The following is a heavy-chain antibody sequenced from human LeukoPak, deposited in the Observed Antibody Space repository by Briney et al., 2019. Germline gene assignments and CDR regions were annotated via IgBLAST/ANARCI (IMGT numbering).Heavy chain of an antibody. J-gene: IGHJ4*02. D-gene: IGHD6-19*01. CDR1: GFTFSSYG. CDR2: ISYDGSNK. V-gene: IGHV3-30*18. Sequence: QPGGSLRLSCAASGFTFSSYGMHWVRQAPGKGLEWVAVISYDGSNKYYADSVKGRFTISRDNSKNTLYLQMNSLRAEDTAVYYCAKAVGVSSSGCIDYWGQGTLVTVSS. CDR3: AKAVGVSSSGCIDY.